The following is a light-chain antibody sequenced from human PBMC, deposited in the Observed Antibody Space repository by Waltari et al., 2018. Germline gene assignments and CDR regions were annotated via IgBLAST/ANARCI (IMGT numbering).Light chain of an antibody. CDR1: AVAKQY. Sequence: SSELTQPPSVSVSPGQTARITCSGDAVAKQYAYWYQQKPGQAPVLVIYKDSERPSGIPDRFSGSSSGTTVTLTISGVQAEDESDYYCQSADSSGTYPFGGGTKVTVL. V-gene: IGLV3-25*03. CDR2: KDS. CDR3: QSADSSGTYP. J-gene: IGLJ2*01.